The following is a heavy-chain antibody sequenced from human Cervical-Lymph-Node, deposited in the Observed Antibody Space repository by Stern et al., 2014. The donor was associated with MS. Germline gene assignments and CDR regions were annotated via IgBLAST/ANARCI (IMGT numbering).Heavy chain of an antibody. CDR3: ARDYGDYAFDY. J-gene: IGHJ4*02. D-gene: IGHD4-17*01. Sequence: EVQLAESGAEVKKPGESLKISCKGSGYSFTANWIAWVRQMPGKGLEWMGIIYPGYSDHRYSPSFQGQVTISADKSISTAYLQWSSLKASDTAMYYCARDYGDYAFDYWGQGTLVTVSS. V-gene: IGHV5-51*01. CDR1: GYSFTANW. CDR2: IYPGYSDH.